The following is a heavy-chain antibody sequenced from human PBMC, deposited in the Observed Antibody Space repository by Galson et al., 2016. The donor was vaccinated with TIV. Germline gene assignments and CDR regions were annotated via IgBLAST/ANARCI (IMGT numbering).Heavy chain of an antibody. Sequence: SVKVSCKASGGNFNSYSIIWVRQAPGQGLGWMGRIIPMLGRANYAQKFQGRVTITADKSTSTAYMDVSSLTSEDTAVYYCAREVAHVDSVMLNADAFDIWGQGTRVTVSS. CDR2: IIPMLGRA. CDR3: AREVAHVDSVMLNADAFDI. J-gene: IGHJ3*02. V-gene: IGHV1-69*08. D-gene: IGHD3-16*01. CDR1: GGNFNSYS.